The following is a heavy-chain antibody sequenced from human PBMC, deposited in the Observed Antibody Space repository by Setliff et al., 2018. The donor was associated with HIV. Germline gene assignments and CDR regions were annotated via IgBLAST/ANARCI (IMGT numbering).Heavy chain of an antibody. CDR1: GGSISSHY. CDR3: ARGGRVAGIGLWGSWFDP. CDR2: IYNSGST. J-gene: IGHJ5*02. V-gene: IGHV4-59*11. Sequence: SETLSLTCTVSGGSISSHYWSWIRQPPGKGLEWIGYIYNSGSTNYNPSLKSRVTISVDTSKNQFSLKLRSVTAADTAVYYCARGGRVAGIGLWGSWFDPWGQGTLVTVSS. D-gene: IGHD6-19*01.